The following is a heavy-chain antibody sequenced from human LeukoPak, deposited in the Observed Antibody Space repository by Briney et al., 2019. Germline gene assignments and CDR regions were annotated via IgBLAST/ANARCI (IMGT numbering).Heavy chain of an antibody. CDR3: AKSGIPAAIRSYYMDV. V-gene: IGHV3-23*01. J-gene: IGHJ6*03. Sequence: GGPLRLPCAASGFTFRRYAMRWAPHAPGEGLECVSTISGSGGSTYYADSVKGRFTISRDNSKNTLYLQMNSLRAEDTAVYYCAKSGIPAAIRSYYMDVWGKGTTVTVSS. D-gene: IGHD2-2*02. CDR2: ISGSGGST. CDR1: GFTFRRYA.